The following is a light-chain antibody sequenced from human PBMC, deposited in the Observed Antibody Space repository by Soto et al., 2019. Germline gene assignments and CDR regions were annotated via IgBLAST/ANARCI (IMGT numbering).Light chain of an antibody. Sequence: EIVLTQSPATLSLSPGERATLSCRASQTISSNLAWYQQKPGQAPRLLIYGASTRATGIPARFSGSGSGTEFTLTISSLQSEDFTVYYCQHYNNWVGTFGGGTKVDIK. CDR3: QHYNNWVGT. CDR2: GAS. V-gene: IGKV3-15*01. CDR1: QTISSN. J-gene: IGKJ4*01.